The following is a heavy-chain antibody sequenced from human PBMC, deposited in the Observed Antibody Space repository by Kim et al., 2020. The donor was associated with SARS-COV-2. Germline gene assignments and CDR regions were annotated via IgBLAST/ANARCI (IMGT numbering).Heavy chain of an antibody. V-gene: IGHV3-7*01. CDR3: ASSIGPFHFQH. CDR2: K. J-gene: IGHJ1*01. Sequence: KYYVDSVKGRFTISRDNAKNSLYLQMNSLRAEDTAVYYCASSIGPFHFQHWGQGTLVTVSS. D-gene: IGHD2-15*01.